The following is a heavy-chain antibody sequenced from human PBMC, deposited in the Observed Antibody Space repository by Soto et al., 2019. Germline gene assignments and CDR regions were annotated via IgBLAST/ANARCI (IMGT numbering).Heavy chain of an antibody. CDR3: ATRAGGGGAFDI. Sequence: EAQLVESGGGLVLPGGSLRLSCAASRFTFSNYEMNWVRQAPGKGLEWVSYISSSGSTTFYAESLKGRYTISRDNAKNSRYLRMSSLRAEDPAVYYCATRAGGGGAFDIWGQGTMVTVSS. J-gene: IGHJ3*02. CDR2: ISSSGSTT. D-gene: IGHD3-10*01. CDR1: RFTFSNYE. V-gene: IGHV3-48*03.